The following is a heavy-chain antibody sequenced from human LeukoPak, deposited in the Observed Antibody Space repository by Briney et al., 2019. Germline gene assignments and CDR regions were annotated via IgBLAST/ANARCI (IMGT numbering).Heavy chain of an antibody. Sequence: PSGTLSLTCGVSGGSIDITNYWSWVRQAPGKGLEWIGEIAHDGTTNYNPSLRSRVAMSIDRANNQFSLSLTSVTAADTAVYYCTREDRPYCPFAYWGQGVLVTVSS. CDR3: TREDRPYCPFAY. V-gene: IGHV4-4*02. CDR2: IAHDGTT. CDR1: GGSIDITNY. D-gene: IGHD1-26*01. J-gene: IGHJ4*02.